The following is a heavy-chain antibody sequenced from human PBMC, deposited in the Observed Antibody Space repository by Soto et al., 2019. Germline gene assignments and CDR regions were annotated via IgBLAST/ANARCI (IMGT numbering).Heavy chain of an antibody. CDR2: ISPMFGAA. CDR1: GGTFNTYA. Sequence: QVQLVQSGAEMKKPGSSVKVSCQSSGGTFNTYAMNWVRQAPGQGPEWMGDISPMFGAANYAPKFQGRVTSTADESTGTSYMQFSSLTSEDTTLYFCAREFQDHTPAFVYWGQGTLVTIPS. J-gene: IGHJ4*02. D-gene: IGHD2-15*01. CDR3: AREFQDHTPAFVY. V-gene: IGHV1-69*19.